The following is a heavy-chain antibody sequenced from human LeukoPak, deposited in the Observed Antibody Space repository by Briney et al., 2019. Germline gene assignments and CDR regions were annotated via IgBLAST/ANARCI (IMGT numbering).Heavy chain of an antibody. D-gene: IGHD3-16*01. CDR1: GFTFSTYG. CDR3: DTSSFGDYNLDV. V-gene: IGHV3-30*03. CDR2: ISYDGSNK. J-gene: IGHJ6*02. Sequence: GRSLRLSCAASGFTFSTYGMHWVRQAPGKGLEWVAAISYDGSNKYYADSVKGRFTISRDNSKNTLFLQMNSPRAEDTAVYYCDTSSFGDYNLDVWGQGTTVTVSS.